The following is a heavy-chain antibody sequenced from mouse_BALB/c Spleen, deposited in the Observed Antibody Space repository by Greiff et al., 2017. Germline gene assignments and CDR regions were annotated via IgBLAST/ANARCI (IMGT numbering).Heavy chain of an antibody. CDR3: TRGYGNYPYYYAMDY. CDR1: GYTFTSYW. V-gene: IGHV1S81*02. CDR2: INPSNGRT. J-gene: IGHJ4*01. D-gene: IGHD2-10*02. Sequence: QVQLQQPGAELVKPGASVKLSCKASGYTFTSYWMHWVKQRPGQGLEWIGEINPSNGRTNYNEKFKSKATLTVDTSSSTAYMQLSSPTSEDSAVYYCTRGYGNYPYYYAMDYWGQGTSVTVSS.